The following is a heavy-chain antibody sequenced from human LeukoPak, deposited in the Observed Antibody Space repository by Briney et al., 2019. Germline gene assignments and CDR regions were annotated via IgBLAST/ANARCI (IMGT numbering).Heavy chain of an antibody. V-gene: IGHV4-59*12. CDR1: GGSISSYY. Sequence: NPSETLSLTCTVSGGSISSYYWSWIRQPPGKGLEWIGYIYYSGSTNYNPSLKSRVTISVDTSKNQFSLKLSSVTAADTAVYYCARGIVVAIDYWGQGTLVTVSS. D-gene: IGHD3-22*01. J-gene: IGHJ4*02. CDR3: ARGIVVAIDY. CDR2: IYYSGST.